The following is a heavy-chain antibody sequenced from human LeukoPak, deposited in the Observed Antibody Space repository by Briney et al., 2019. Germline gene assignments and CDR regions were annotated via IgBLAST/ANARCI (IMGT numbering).Heavy chain of an antibody. CDR1: GGSISSSSCY. J-gene: IGHJ3*02. CDR2: IYYSGST. V-gene: IGHV4-39*01. D-gene: IGHD6-19*01. CDR3: ARTPKSSGYRDSAFGI. Sequence: SETLSLTCTVSGGSISSSSCYWGWIRQPPGKGLEWIGRIYYSGSTYYNPSLKSRVTISVDTSKNQFSLKLSSVTAADTAVYYCARTPKSSGYRDSAFGIWGQGTMVTVSS.